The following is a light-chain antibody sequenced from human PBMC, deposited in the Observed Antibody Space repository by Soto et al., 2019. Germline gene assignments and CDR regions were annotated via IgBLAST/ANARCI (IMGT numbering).Light chain of an antibody. V-gene: IGKV2-28*01. J-gene: IGKJ4*01. Sequence: DIVMTQSPLSLPVTPGEPASISCRSSQSLLHSDGYNYLDCFLQGPVQSPQRLIHLGSSRAYGVPDRFSGSGSGTDFTLKISRVEAEDVGVYYCMQALQTPLTFGGGTNVDIE. CDR2: LGS. CDR3: MQALQTPLT. CDR1: QSLLHSDGYNY.